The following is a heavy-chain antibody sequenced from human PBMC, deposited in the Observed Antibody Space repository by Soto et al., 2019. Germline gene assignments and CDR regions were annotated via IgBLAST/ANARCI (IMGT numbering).Heavy chain of an antibody. CDR3: ARGRSTSGYPNFDP. V-gene: IGHV4-30-2*01. CDR1: GGSIITGDFS. CDR2: IYHEGST. Sequence: KLSHTLSLTCAVSGGSIITGDFSWNWIRQPPGKGLEWVGYIYHEGSTYYNPSLKGRATISVDRSKNYFSLKLSSVTAADTGVYFCARGRSTSGYPNFDPWGQGTLVT. J-gene: IGHJ5*02. D-gene: IGHD3-22*01.